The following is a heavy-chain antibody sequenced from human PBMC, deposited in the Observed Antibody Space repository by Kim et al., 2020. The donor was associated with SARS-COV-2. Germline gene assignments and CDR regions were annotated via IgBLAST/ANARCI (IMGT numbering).Heavy chain of an antibody. CDR2: ISWNSGSI. D-gene: IGHD1-1*01. V-gene: IGHV3-9*01. J-gene: IGHJ3*02. CDR3: AKDPHQLERRVGAFDI. Sequence: GGSLRLSCAASGFTFGDYAMHWVRQAPGKGLEWVSGISWNSGSIGYADSVKGRFTISRDNAKNSLYLQMNSLRAEDTALYYCAKDPHQLERRVGAFDIWGQATMLNVSS. CDR1: GFTFGDYA.